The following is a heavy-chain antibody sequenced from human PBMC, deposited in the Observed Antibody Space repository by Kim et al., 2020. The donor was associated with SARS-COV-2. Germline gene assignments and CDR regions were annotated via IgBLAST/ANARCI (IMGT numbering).Heavy chain of an antibody. CDR3: TRYGLDYYTLDV. D-gene: IGHD2-2*02. Sequence: GGSLRLSCAASGFTFSGSTMHWVRQASGKGLEWVGRIKNRANSYATAYGASVKGRFTISRDDSKNTAYLQMNSLKSEDTAVYYCTRYGLDYYTLDVWGQGTTVTVSS. J-gene: IGHJ6*02. V-gene: IGHV3-73*01. CDR2: IKNRANSYAT. CDR1: GFTFSGST.